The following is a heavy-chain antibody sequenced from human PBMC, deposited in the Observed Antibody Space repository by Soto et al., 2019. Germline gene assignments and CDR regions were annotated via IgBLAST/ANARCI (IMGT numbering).Heavy chain of an antibody. D-gene: IGHD3-9*01. CDR2: MNPNSGNT. J-gene: IGHJ4*02. CDR1: GYTFTSYD. Sequence: GASVKVSCKASGYTFTSYDINWVRQATGQGLEWIGWMNPNSGNTGYAQKFQGRVTMTRNTSISTAYMELSSLRSEDTAVYYCARGRQYKYYDILTGYYNDWGQGTLVTVSS. V-gene: IGHV1-8*01. CDR3: ARGRQYKYYDILTGYYND.